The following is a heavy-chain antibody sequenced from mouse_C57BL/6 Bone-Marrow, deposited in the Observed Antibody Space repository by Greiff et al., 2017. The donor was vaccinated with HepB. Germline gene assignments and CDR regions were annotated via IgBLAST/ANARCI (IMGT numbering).Heavy chain of an antibody. CDR2: ISSGSSTI. V-gene: IGHV5-17*01. Sequence: EVMLVESGGGLVKPGGSLKLSCAASGFTFSDYGMHWVRQAPEKGLEWVAYISSGSSTIYYADTVKGSFTISRDNAKNTLFLQMTSLRSEDTAMYYCASPDGYSFAYWGQGTLVTVSA. D-gene: IGHD2-3*01. J-gene: IGHJ3*01. CDR1: GFTFSDYG. CDR3: ASPDGYSFAY.